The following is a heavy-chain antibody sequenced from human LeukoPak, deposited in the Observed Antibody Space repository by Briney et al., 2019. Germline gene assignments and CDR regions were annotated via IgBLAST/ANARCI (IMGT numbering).Heavy chain of an antibody. D-gene: IGHD3-9*01. Sequence: GGSLRLSCAASGFTFSNYAMSWARQAPGKGLEWVSAITGSGGNTYYADSVKGRFTISRDNSKNTVFLQMNSLRAEDTAVYYCAKWGDYDVLTGYYVSHYWGQGTLVTVSS. CDR1: GFTFSNYA. V-gene: IGHV3-23*01. CDR2: ITGSGGNT. J-gene: IGHJ4*02. CDR3: AKWGDYDVLTGYYVSHY.